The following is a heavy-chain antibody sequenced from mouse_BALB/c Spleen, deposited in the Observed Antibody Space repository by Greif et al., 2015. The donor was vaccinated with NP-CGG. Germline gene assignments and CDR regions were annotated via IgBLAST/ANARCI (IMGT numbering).Heavy chain of an antibody. Sequence: QVQLQQSEAELAKPGASVKMSCKASGYTFTSYWMHWVKQRPGQGLEWIGYINPSTGYTEYNQKFKDKATLTADKSSSTAYMQLSSLTSEDSAVYYCARRGDYDGFDYWGQGTTLTVSS. D-gene: IGHD2-4*01. CDR1: GYTFTSYW. CDR3: ARRGDYDGFDY. V-gene: IGHV1-7*01. CDR2: INPSTGYT. J-gene: IGHJ2*01.